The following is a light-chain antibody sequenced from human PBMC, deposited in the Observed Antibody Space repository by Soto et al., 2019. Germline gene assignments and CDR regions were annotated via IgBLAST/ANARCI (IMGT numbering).Light chain of an antibody. CDR1: QSVSSN. CDR2: GAS. V-gene: IGKV3-15*01. CDR3: QQYNNWPRT. Sequence: EIVMTQSPATLSVSPGERATLSCWASQSVSSNLAWYQKKPGQAPRLLMYGASTRAAGIPGRFSGSGSGTEFTLTISSLQSEDFAVYYCQQYNNWPRTFGQGTKVDI. J-gene: IGKJ1*01.